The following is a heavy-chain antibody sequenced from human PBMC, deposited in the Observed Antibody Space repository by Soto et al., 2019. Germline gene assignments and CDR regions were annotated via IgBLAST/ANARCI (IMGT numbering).Heavy chain of an antibody. D-gene: IGHD1-20*01. CDR3: AKELATASFITIDY. V-gene: IGHV3-48*01. CDR1: GFTFSSYS. CDR2: ISSSSSTI. Sequence: PGGSLRLSCAASGFTFSSYSMNWVRQAPGKGLEWVSYISSSSSTIYYADSVKGRFTISRDNSKNTLYLQMNSLRAEDTAIYYCAKELATASFITIDYWGQGVLVTVSS. J-gene: IGHJ4*02.